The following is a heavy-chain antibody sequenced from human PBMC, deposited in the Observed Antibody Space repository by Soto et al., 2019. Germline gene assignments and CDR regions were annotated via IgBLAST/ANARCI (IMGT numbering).Heavy chain of an antibody. CDR3: ARHNYGSGSTYFDY. CDR1: GGSISSYY. Sequence: SETLSLTCTASGGSISSYYWSRFRQPPGKGLEWIGYIYYSGSTNYNPSLKSRVTISVDTSKNQFSLKLNSMTAADTAVYYCARHNYGSGSTYFDYWGQGTLVTVS. V-gene: IGHV4-59*08. J-gene: IGHJ4*02. CDR2: IYYSGST. D-gene: IGHD3-10*01.